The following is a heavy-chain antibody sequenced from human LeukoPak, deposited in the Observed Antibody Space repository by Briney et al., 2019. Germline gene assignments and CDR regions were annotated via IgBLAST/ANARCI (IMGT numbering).Heavy chain of an antibody. CDR2: INHSGST. J-gene: IGHJ4*02. V-gene: IGHV4-34*01. Sequence: SETLSLTCAVYGGSFSGYYWSWIRQPPGKGLEWIGEINHSGSTNYNPSLKSRVTISVDTSKNQFSLKLSSVTAADTAVYYCASRWSRRYSSSWYSHYFDYWGQGTLVTVSS. CDR3: ASRWSRRYSSSWYSHYFDY. CDR1: GGSFSGYY. D-gene: IGHD6-13*01.